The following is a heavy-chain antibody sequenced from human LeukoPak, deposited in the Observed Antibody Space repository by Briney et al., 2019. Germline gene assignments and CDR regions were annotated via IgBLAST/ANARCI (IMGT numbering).Heavy chain of an antibody. CDR1: GFTFSSYA. CDR2: ISGSGGST. J-gene: IGHJ6*02. V-gene: IGHV3-23*01. D-gene: IGHD6-19*01. CDR3: AKASGWRVYYYYGMDV. Sequence: LPGGSLRLSCAASGFTFSSYAMSWVRQAPGKGLEWVSAISGSGGSTYYADSVKGRFTISRDNSKNTLYLQMNSLRAEDTAVYYCAKASGWRVYYYYGMDVWGQGTTVTVSS.